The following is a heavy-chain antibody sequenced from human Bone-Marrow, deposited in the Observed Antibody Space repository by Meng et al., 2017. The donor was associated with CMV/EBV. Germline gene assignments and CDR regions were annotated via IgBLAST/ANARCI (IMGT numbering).Heavy chain of an antibody. CDR1: GYTFINHD. V-gene: IGHV1-8*01. D-gene: IGHD6-13*01. CDR3: MRRAGAGGRDWFAP. J-gene: IGHJ5*02. Sequence: ASVKVSCKASGYTFINHDINWVRQAAGQGLEWMGWMNSNSGNTGYAQKFQGRVTMTRDTSESTAYMELRSLRFEDTATYYCMRRAGAGGRDWFAPWGQGTLVTVSS. CDR2: MNSNSGNT.